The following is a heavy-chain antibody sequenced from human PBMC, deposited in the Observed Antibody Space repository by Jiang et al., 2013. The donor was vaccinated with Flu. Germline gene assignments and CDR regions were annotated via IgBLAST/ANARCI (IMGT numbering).Heavy chain of an antibody. D-gene: IGHD3-10*01. Sequence: LEWMGIIYPGDSDTRYSPSFQGQVTISADKSISTAYLQWSSLKASDTAMYYCASPKGFGEPYYFDYWGQGTLVTVSS. J-gene: IGHJ4*02. V-gene: IGHV5-51*01. CDR2: IYPGDSDT. CDR3: ASPKGFGEPYYFDY.